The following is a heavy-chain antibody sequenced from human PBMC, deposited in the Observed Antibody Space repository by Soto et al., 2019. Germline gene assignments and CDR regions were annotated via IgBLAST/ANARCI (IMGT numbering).Heavy chain of an antibody. CDR2: IYYNGNT. V-gene: IGHV4-39*01. D-gene: IGHD3-16*01. J-gene: IGHJ4*02. CDR3: ARQTGVFGHYFDY. CDR1: GGSISSSSYY. Sequence: QLRLQEAGPGLVKPSETLSLTCIVSGGSISSSSYYWGWVRQPPGKGPEWIGAIYYNGNTYYNPSLKSRVTMSVDTSKDQFSLKLNSATAADTAMFYCARQTGVFGHYFDYWGQGILVTVSS.